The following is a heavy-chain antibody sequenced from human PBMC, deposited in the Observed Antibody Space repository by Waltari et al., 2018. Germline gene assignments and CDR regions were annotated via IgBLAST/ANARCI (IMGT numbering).Heavy chain of an antibody. CDR1: GGSISSSSYY. V-gene: IGHV4-39*07. CDR2: IYYSGST. J-gene: IGHJ4*02. CDR3: AREVGYSSSWYYFDY. Sequence: QLQLQESGPGLVKPSETLSLTCTVSGGSISSSSYYWGWIRQPPGKGLEWIGSIYYSGSTYYNPSLKSRVTISVDTSKNQFSLKLSSVTAADTAVYYCAREVGYSSSWYYFDYWGQGTLVTVSS. D-gene: IGHD6-13*01.